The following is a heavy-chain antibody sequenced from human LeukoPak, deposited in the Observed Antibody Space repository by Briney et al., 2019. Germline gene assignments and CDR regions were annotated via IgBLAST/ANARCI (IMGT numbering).Heavy chain of an antibody. CDR2: IYDSRFT. CDR3: AGGFDSSKMAY. J-gene: IGHJ4*02. Sequence: SETLSLTCTASGGSISSGSHYWSWIRHHPGKGLEWIGCIYDSRFTYYNPSLASRISISVDSSDNQLSLKFTSVTAADTAVYYCAGGFDSSKMAYWGQGTLVTVSS. CDR1: GGSISSGSHY. D-gene: IGHD3-22*01. V-gene: IGHV4-31*03.